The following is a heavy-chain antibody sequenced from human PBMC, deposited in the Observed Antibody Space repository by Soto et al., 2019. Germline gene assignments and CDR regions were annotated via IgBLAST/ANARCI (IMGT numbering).Heavy chain of an antibody. J-gene: IGHJ4*02. D-gene: IGHD3-16*01. CDR2: IYSAGGT. V-gene: IGHV3-66*01. CDR1: GFXFSHNY. CDR3: ARDMYTFRGRQDY. Sequence: GGSLRLSCAASGFXFSHNYXXWVXQAXGKGLEWVSVIYSAGGTYYADSVKGRFTISRDNSKNTLYFQMNSLRTEDTAVYFCARDMYTFRGRQDYWGQGTLVTVSS.